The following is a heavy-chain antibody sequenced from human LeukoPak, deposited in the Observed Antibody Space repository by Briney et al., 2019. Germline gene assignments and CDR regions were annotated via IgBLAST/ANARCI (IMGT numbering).Heavy chain of an antibody. CDR3: ARDYDNVPDY. V-gene: IGHV1-18*01. CDR2: ISPYNANT. Sequence: ASVKVSCKASGYTFTSYGISWVRQAPGQGLEWMGWISPYNANTNHPQKLQGRVTMTIDTTTSTANMELRCLRSDDTAVYYCARDYDNVPDYWGQGTLVTVSS. D-gene: IGHD5-12*01. CDR1: GYTFTSYG. J-gene: IGHJ4*02.